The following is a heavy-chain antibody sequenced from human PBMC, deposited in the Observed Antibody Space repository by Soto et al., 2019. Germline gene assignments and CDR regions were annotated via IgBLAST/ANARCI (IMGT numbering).Heavy chain of an antibody. CDR3: ARDSVVVPAAIADY. J-gene: IGHJ4*02. CDR2: IIPILGIA. D-gene: IGHD2-2*01. Sequence: QVQLVHSGAEVKKPGSSVKVSCKASGGTFSSYTISWVRQAPGQGLEWMGRIIPILGIANYAQKFQGRVTITADKSTSTAYMELSSLRSEDTAVYYCARDSVVVPAAIADYWGQGTLVTVSS. CDR1: GGTFSSYT. V-gene: IGHV1-69*04.